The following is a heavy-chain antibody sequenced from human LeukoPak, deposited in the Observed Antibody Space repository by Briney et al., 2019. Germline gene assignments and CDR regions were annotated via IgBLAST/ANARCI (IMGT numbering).Heavy chain of an antibody. Sequence: SETLSLTCTVCGGSISTYYWSWIRQPVGKGLEWIGYIYYNESTNYNPSVKSRVTISADTSKNQFSLKLRSVTAADTAVYYCAKATQWLAFDYWGQGTLVTGSS. D-gene: IGHD6-19*01. J-gene: IGHJ4*02. CDR1: GGSISTYY. V-gene: IGHV4-59*01. CDR2: IYYNEST. CDR3: AKATQWLAFDY.